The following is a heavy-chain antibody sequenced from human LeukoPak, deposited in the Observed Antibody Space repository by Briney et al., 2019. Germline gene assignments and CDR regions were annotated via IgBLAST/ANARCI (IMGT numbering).Heavy chain of an antibody. CDR3: ARGAPAYYGSASPLYY. J-gene: IGHJ4*02. Sequence: GGSLRLSSAASGFAFSSYSMNWVRRAPREGREWGSSISSSSSYIYYADSLKGRFTISRDNAKNSLSLQMNSLRAEDTAVYYCARGAPAYYGSASPLYYWGQGTLVTVSS. CDR2: ISSSSSYI. V-gene: IGHV3-21*01. D-gene: IGHD3-10*01. CDR1: GFAFSSYS.